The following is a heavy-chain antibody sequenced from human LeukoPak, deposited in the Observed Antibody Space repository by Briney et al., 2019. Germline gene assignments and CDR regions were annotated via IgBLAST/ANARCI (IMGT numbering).Heavy chain of an antibody. V-gene: IGHV4-61*01. CDR1: GGSVSSGNYY. Sequence: SETLSLTCSVSGGSVSSGNYYWSWIRQPPGKGLEWIGYVDNSGSTSYNPSLKRRVTISVDMSTSQFSLKVMYLTAADTAVYYCARGIRTGYGYWGQGTLVTVSS. D-gene: IGHD1-1*01. J-gene: IGHJ4*02. CDR3: ARGIRTGYGY. CDR2: VDNSGST.